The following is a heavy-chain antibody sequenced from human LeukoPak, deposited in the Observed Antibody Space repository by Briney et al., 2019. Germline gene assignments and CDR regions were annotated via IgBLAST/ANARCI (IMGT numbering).Heavy chain of an antibody. D-gene: IGHD5-18*01. CDR1: GGSISSSSYY. Sequence: PSETLSLTCTVSGGSISSSSYYWGWIRQPPGKGLEWIGTFYYSGSSHYNPSLKSRVTIAVDTSKNHFSLHLSSVTAADTAVYYCARDYGVDTAMVTVHSPDYWGQGTLVTVSS. V-gene: IGHV4-39*02. CDR2: FYYSGSS. CDR3: ARDYGVDTAMVTVHSPDY. J-gene: IGHJ4*02.